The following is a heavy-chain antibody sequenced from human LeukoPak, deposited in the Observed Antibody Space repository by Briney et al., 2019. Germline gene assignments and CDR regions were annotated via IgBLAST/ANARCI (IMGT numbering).Heavy chain of an antibody. CDR1: KFTVSSKY. V-gene: IGHV3-66*01. Sequence: QTGGSLRLSCAASKFTVSSKYMSWVRQAPGKGLEWVSVIYSGGSTHYADSVKGRFTISRDNSKNTLYLQMNSLRAEDTAVYYCANPAKPDNADYGGQGPLVTVSP. CDR2: IYSGGST. CDR3: ANPAKPDNADY. D-gene: IGHD1-1*01. J-gene: IGHJ4*02.